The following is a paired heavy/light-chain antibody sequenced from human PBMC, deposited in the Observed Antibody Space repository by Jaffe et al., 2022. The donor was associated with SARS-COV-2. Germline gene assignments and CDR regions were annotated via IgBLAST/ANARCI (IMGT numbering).Light chain of an antibody. Sequence: QSALTQPASVSGSPGQSITISCTGTSSDVGGYNYVSWYQQHPGKVPKLMIYEVSNRPSGVSNRFSGSKSGNTASLTISGLQAEDEADYYCSSYTSSSTLDVVFGGGTKVTVL. CDR3: SSYTSSSTLDVV. CDR2: EVS. CDR1: SSDVGGYNY. V-gene: IGLV2-14*01. J-gene: IGLJ2*01.
Heavy chain of an antibody. CDR2: INPNSGGT. J-gene: IGHJ3*02. CDR1: GYTFTGYS. CDR3: ARGLNTYDAFDI. D-gene: IGHD3-16*01. Sequence: QVQLVQSGAEVKKPGASVKVSCKASGYTFTGYSMHWVRQAPGQGLESMGWINPNSGGTHYAQNFQGRVTMTRDTSISTAYMELSSLRSDDTAVYYCARGLNTYDAFDIWGQGTMVTVSS. V-gene: IGHV1-2*02.